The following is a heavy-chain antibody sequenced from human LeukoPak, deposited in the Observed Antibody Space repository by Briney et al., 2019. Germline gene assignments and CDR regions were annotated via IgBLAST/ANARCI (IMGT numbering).Heavy chain of an antibody. CDR1: GGTFSSYA. V-gene: IGHV1-69*13. CDR2: IIPIFGTA. J-gene: IGHJ4*02. D-gene: IGHD3-9*01. Sequence: ASVKVSCKASGGTFSSYAISWVRQAPGQGLEWMGGIIPIFGTANHAQKFQGRVTITADESTSTAYMELSSLRSEDTAVYYCARTYYDILTGYYEYYFDYWGQGTLVTVSS. CDR3: ARTYYDILTGYYEYYFDY.